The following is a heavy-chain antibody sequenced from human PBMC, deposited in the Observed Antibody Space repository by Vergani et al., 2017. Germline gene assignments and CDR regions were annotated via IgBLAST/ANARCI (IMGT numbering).Heavy chain of an antibody. J-gene: IGHJ3*02. Sequence: QVQLVQSGAEVKKPGASVKVSCKVSGYTLTELSMHWVRQAPGKGLEWMGWINPNSGGTNYAQKFQGRVTMTRDTSISTAYMELSRLRSDDTAVYYCARGLLWFGDDASGAFDIWGQGTMVTVSS. V-gene: IGHV1-2*02. CDR3: ARGLLWFGDDASGAFDI. CDR1: GYTLTELS. CDR2: INPNSGGT. D-gene: IGHD3-10*01.